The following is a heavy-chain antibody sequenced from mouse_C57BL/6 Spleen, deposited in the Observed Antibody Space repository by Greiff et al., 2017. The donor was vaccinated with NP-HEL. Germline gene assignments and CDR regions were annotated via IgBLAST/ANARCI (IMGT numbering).Heavy chain of an antibody. CDR1: YTFTDYYM. CDR3: RTDYYGSSYAMDY. Sequence: VQLQQSGPELVKPGASVKMSCKASGYTFTDYYMHWVKQKPGKGLEWIGEIYPGSGNTYYNEKFKGKATLTADTSSSTAYMQLSSLTSEDSAVYFCARTDYYGSSYAMDYWGQGTSVTVAS. CDR2: YPGSGNTY. D-gene: IGHD1-1*01. J-gene: IGHJ4*01. V-gene: IGHV1-83*01.